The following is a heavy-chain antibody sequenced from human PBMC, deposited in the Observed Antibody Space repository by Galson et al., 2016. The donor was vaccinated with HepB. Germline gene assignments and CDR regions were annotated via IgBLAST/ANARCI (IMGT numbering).Heavy chain of an antibody. CDR2: IYFTGNA. CDR3: ARVRRAGGSDY. D-gene: IGHD2-8*02. V-gene: IGHV4-31*03. CDR1: GGSISSGGYY. J-gene: IGHJ4*02. Sequence: TLSLTCTVSGGSISSGGYYWSWIRQHPGKGLEWIGNIYFTGNAYYNPSLKSRVTISIDTSKNQFSLKLSSVTAADTAVYYCARVRRAGGSDYWGLGTLVTVSS.